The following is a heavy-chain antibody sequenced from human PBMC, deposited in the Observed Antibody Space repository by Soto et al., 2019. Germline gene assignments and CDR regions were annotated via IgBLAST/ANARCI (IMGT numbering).Heavy chain of an antibody. CDR1: GGSISSYY. V-gene: IGHV4-59*01. CDR2: IYYNGNT. CDR3: ARHPSYCTNGVCYFGLPDY. J-gene: IGHJ4*02. D-gene: IGHD2-8*01. Sequence: QVQLQESGPGLVKPSETLSLTCTVSGGSISSYYWSWIRQPPGKGLEWIGNIYYNGNTNYNPSLKSRVTRSVDTSKNQFSLTLSSVTAADTAVFYCARHPSYCTNGVCYFGLPDYWGQGTLVTVSS.